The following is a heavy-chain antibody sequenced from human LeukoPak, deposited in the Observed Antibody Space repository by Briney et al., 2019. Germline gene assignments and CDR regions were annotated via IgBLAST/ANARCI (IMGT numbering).Heavy chain of an antibody. Sequence: SETLSLTCSVSGGSISSYYGSWIRQPPGKGVEWGGYIYYSGSTNFHRSRKSRVTLSVGTSKNQFSLKLSSVTAADTAVYYCARGSGSGWYEVPFVHWRQGTLVPVSS. D-gene: IGHD6-19*01. CDR2: IYYSGST. CDR3: ARGSGSGWYEVPFVH. J-gene: IGHJ1*01. V-gene: IGHV4-59*13. CDR1: GGSISSYY.